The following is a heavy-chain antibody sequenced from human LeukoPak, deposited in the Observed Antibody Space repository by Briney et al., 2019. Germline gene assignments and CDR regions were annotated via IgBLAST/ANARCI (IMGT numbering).Heavy chain of an antibody. Sequence: SETLSLTCTVSGXSISSSSDYWGWIRQPPGKGLEWIRSIYYSGSTYYNPSLKSRVTISVDTSKNQFSLKLSSVTAADTAVYYCARYASGSYFDYWGQGTLVTVSS. CDR2: IYYSGST. CDR3: ARYASGSYFDY. CDR1: GXSISSSSDY. V-gene: IGHV4-39*01. J-gene: IGHJ4*02. D-gene: IGHD1-26*01.